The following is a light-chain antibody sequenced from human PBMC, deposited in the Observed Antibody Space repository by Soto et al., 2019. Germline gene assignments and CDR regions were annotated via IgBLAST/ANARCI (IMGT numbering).Light chain of an antibody. Sequence: EIVLTQSPGTLSLSPGERATLSCRASQSVSSSYLAWYQQRPGQAPRLLMFRTSSRATDFPARFSGSGSGTEFNLTISSLQSEDFGVYYCQQYNNWPRATFGGGTKVDIK. CDR1: QSVSSSY. J-gene: IGKJ4*01. CDR2: RTS. V-gene: IGKV3-15*01. CDR3: QQYNNWPRAT.